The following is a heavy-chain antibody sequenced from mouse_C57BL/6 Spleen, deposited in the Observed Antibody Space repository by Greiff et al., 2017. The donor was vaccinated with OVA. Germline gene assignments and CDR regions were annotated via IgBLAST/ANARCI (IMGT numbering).Heavy chain of an antibody. CDR2: LGPGSGST. CDR3: ARGALHDRWAMDY. CDR1: GYTFTDYY. V-gene: IGHV1-77*01. D-gene: IGHD1-1*01. Sequence: QVQLQQSGAELVKPGASVKISCKASGYTFTDYYINWVKQRPGQGLEWIGKLGPGSGSTYYNEKFKGKATLPVDKSSSTAYMQLSSLTSEDSAVYFCARGALHDRWAMDYWGQGTSVTVSS. J-gene: IGHJ4*01.